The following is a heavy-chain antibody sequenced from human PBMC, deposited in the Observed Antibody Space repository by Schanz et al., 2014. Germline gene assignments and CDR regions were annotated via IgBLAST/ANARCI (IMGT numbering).Heavy chain of an antibody. D-gene: IGHD6-13*01. Sequence: EVQLLESGGGLVQPGGSLRLSCLASGFAFTNYAMSWVRQAPGKGLEWVSNIPWNGAAIGYAGSVRGRFTMSRDNSKNTLYLQMNSLRAGDAAVYYCARGLIAAAGGAFDYWGQGTLVAVSA. J-gene: IGHJ4*02. V-gene: IGHV3-23*01. CDR1: GFAFTNYA. CDR3: ARGLIAAAGGAFDY. CDR2: IPWNGAAI.